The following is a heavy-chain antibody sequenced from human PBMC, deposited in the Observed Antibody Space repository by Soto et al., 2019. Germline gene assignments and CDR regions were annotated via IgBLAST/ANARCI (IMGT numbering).Heavy chain of an antibody. Sequence: PGGSLRLSCAASGFTFSSYSMNWVRQAPGKGLEWVSSISSSSSYIYHADSVKGRFTISRDNAKNSLYLQMNSLRAEDTAVYYCARIWGRDYYYGMDVWGQGTTVTVSS. V-gene: IGHV3-21*01. D-gene: IGHD3-16*01. J-gene: IGHJ6*02. CDR3: ARIWGRDYYYGMDV. CDR2: ISSSSSYI. CDR1: GFTFSSYS.